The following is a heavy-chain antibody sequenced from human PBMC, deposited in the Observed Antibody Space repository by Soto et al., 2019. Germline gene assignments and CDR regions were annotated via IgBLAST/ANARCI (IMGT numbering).Heavy chain of an antibody. CDR3: AGIAAGGQVYYFYGMDV. CDR2: ISYDGSNK. CDR1: GFTFSSYA. D-gene: IGHD6-13*01. Sequence: GSLRLSCAASGFTFSSYAMHRVRQAPGKGLEWVAVISYDGSNKYYADSVKGRFTISRDNSKNTLYLQMNSLRAEDTAVYYCAGIAAGGQVYYFYGMDVWGQGTTVTVSS. V-gene: IGHV3-30-3*01. J-gene: IGHJ6*02.